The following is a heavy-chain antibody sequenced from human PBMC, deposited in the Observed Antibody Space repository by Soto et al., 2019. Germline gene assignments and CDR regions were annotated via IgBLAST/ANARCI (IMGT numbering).Heavy chain of an antibody. J-gene: IGHJ6*02. CDR3: ARGLRYYGSGSYPPYYYYYYGMDV. CDR2: INHSGST. V-gene: IGHV4-34*01. CDR1: GGSFSGYY. D-gene: IGHD3-10*01. Sequence: SETLSLTCAVYGGSFSGYYWSWIRQPPGKGLEWIGEINHSGSTNYNPSLKSRVTISVDTSKNQFSLKLSSVTAADTAVYYCARGLRYYGSGSYPPYYYYYYGMDVWGQGTTVTVSS.